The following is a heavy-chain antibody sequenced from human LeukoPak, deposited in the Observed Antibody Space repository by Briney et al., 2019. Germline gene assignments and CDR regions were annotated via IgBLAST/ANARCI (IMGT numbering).Heavy chain of an antibody. Sequence: GGSLRLSCAASGFTFDDYAMHWVRQAPGKGLEWVSLISGDGGSTYYADSVKGRFTISRDNSKNSLYLQMNSLTTEDTALYYCAKDDEPRIAADGINYYFYYGMDVWGQGTTVTVSS. J-gene: IGHJ6*02. CDR3: AKDDEPRIAADGINYYFYYGMDV. D-gene: IGHD6-13*01. V-gene: IGHV3-43*02. CDR1: GFTFDDYA. CDR2: ISGDGGST.